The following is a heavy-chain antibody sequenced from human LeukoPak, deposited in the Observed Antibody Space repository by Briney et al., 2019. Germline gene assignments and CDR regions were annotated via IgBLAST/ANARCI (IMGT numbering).Heavy chain of an antibody. CDR1: GFTFSSYA. CDR3: AKLLPPYSSNWYEPDY. V-gene: IGHV3-23*01. J-gene: IGHJ4*02. Sequence: PGGSLRLSCAASGFTFSSYAMSWVRQAPGKGLEWVSAISGSGGSTYYADSVKGRFTISRDNFKNTLYLQMNSLRAEDTAVYYCAKLLPPYSSNWYEPDYWGQGTLVTVSS. CDR2: ISGSGGST. D-gene: IGHD6-13*01.